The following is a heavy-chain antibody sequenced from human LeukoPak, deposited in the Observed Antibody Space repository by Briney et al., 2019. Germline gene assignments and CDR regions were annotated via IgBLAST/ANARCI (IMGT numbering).Heavy chain of an antibody. CDR2: IYYSGST. J-gene: IGHJ4*02. CDR3: ARHPRAVAGPYYFDY. CDR1: GDSISRSDFY. D-gene: IGHD6-19*01. V-gene: IGHV4-39*01. Sequence: SETLSLTCSVSGDSISRSDFYWGWIGQPPGKGLEWIGYIYYSGSTYYNPSLKSRVTISIDTSKNQFSLKLSSVTAADTAVYYCARHPRAVAGPYYFDYWGQGTLVTVSS.